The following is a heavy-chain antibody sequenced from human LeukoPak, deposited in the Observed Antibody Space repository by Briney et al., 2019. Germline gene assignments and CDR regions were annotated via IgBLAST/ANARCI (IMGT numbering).Heavy chain of an antibody. D-gene: IGHD3-22*01. CDR3: ARNRYYYDFSGYYVDY. CDR2: IDPSDSYT. CDR1: GYSFTSYW. V-gene: IGHV5-10-1*01. J-gene: IGHJ4*02. Sequence: GESLKISCKGSGYSFTSYWISWVRQMTGKGLEWMGTIDPSDSYTNCSPSFQGHVTISTDKSISTAYLQWSSLRASDTAMYYCARNRYYYDFSGYYVDYWGQGTLVTVSS.